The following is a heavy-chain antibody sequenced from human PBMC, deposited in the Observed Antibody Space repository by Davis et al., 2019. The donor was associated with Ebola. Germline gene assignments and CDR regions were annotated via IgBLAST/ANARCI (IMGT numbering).Heavy chain of an antibody. V-gene: IGHV3-30*02. CDR3: ARGLVGDY. CDR2: IRYDGSNK. D-gene: IGHD6-19*01. Sequence: GESLKISCAASGFTFSSYGMHWVRQAPGKGLERVAFIRYDGSNKYYAESVKGRFTISRDNSKNTLYLQMNSLRAEDTAVYYCARGLVGDYWGQGTLVTVSS. J-gene: IGHJ4*02. CDR1: GFTFSSYG.